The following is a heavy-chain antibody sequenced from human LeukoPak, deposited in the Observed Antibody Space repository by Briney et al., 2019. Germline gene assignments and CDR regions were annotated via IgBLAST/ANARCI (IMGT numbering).Heavy chain of an antibody. V-gene: IGHV1-18*01. J-gene: IGHJ3*02. CDR2: ISAYNGNT. CDR3: ARSKRWGSYKANDAFDI. Sequence: ASVKVSCKASGYTFSSYGISWVRQAPGQGLEWMGWISAYNGNTNCAQKLQGRVTMTTDTSTSTAYMELRSLRSDDTAVYYCARSKRWGSYKANDAFDIWGQGTMVTVSS. D-gene: IGHD1-26*01. CDR1: GYTFSSYG.